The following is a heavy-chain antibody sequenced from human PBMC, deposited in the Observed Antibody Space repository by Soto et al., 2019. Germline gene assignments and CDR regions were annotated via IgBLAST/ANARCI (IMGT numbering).Heavy chain of an antibody. Sequence: GESLKISCKGSGYSITLYCISWVRQMPWKGLEWMGRIDPSDSYTNYSPSFQGHVTISADKSISTAYLQWSSLKASDTAMYYCASRLATVTTYYYYGMDVWGQGTTVTVSS. J-gene: IGHJ6*02. CDR2: IDPSDSYT. CDR3: ASRLATVTTYYYYGMDV. D-gene: IGHD4-17*01. CDR1: GYSITLYC. V-gene: IGHV5-10-1*01.